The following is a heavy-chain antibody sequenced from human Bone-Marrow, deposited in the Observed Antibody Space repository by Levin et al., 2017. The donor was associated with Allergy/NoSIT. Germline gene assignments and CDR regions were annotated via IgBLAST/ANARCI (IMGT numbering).Heavy chain of an antibody. V-gene: IGHV3-30*18. Sequence: RSGGSLRLSCAASGFTFSSYAMSWVRQAPGKGLEWVAVISYDGFNKNYADSVKGRFTISRDNSKNTVYLQMNSLRGDDTGVYYCAKTPESYYGLGTQYGMDGWGQGTTVSVSS. CDR1: GFTFSSYA. CDR2: ISYDGFNK. J-gene: IGHJ6*02. CDR3: AKTPESYYGLGTQYGMDG. D-gene: IGHD3-16*01.